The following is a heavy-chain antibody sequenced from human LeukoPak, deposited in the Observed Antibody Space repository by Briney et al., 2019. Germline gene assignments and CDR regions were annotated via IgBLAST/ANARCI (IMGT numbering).Heavy chain of an antibody. CDR1: GGSISSYY. Sequence: SETLSLTCTVSGGSISSYYWSWIRQPAGKGLEWIGRIYTSGSTNYNPSLKSRVTMSVDTSKNQFSLKLSSVPAADTAVYYCARDLGGYSSRSYNWFDPWGQGTLVTVSS. CDR3: ARDLGGYSSRSYNWFDP. J-gene: IGHJ5*02. CDR2: IYTSGST. V-gene: IGHV4-4*07. D-gene: IGHD6-13*01.